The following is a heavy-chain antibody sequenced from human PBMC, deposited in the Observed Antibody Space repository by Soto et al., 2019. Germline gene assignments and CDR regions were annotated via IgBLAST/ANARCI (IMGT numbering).Heavy chain of an antibody. CDR1: GFTFSSYA. CDR2: ISGSGGRT. D-gene: IGHD2-2*01. J-gene: IGHJ4*02. V-gene: IGHV3-23*01. Sequence: EVQLLESGGGFVPPGGSLRLSCAVSGFTFSSYAMSWVRQAPGKGLEWISYISGSGGRTYYADSVKGRFTISRDNSKNTVYLPMNSLRVEDTAVYYCAKANSFSCSGTTCYAFYFDYWGQGTLVTVSS. CDR3: AKANSFSCSGTTCYAFYFDY.